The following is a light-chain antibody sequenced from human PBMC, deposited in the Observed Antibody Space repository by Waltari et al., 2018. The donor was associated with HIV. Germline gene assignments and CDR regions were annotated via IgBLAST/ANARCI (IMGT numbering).Light chain of an antibody. Sequence: QSVLTQPPSVSGAPGQRVTIACTGTRSKIGAGFDVHWYQQIPGNAPKLLIYDNNIRPSGVPDSYSGSKSGTSAPLAITGLQSEDESDYYSQSDDMSQSGSLVFGGGTNLTVL. CDR1: RSKIGAGFD. CDR3: QSDDMSQSGSLV. V-gene: IGLV1-40*01. J-gene: IGLJ2*01. CDR2: DNN.